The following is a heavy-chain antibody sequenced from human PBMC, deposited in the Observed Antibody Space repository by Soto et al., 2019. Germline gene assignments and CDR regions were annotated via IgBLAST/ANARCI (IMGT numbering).Heavy chain of an antibody. J-gene: IGHJ5*02. CDR1: GYTFTSYG. Sequence: ASVKVSCKASGYTFTSYGISWVRQAPGQGLEWMGWISAYNGNTNYAQKLQGRVTMTTDTSTSTAYMELRSLRSDDTAVYYCARDNNGAPRGWFDPWGQGTLVTFSS. CDR2: ISAYNGNT. V-gene: IGHV1-18*01. CDR3: ARDNNGAPRGWFDP. D-gene: IGHD2-8*01.